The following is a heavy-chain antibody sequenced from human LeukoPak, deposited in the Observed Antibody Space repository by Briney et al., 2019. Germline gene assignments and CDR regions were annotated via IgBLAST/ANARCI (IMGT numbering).Heavy chain of an antibody. Sequence: SETLSLTCTVSGGSISSYYWSWIRQPPGKGLEWIGYIYYSGSTNYNPSLKSRVTISVDTSKNQFSLKLSSVTAADTAVYYCARVKRWLQFGAFDIWGQGTMVTVSS. CDR1: GGSISSYY. J-gene: IGHJ3*02. CDR3: ARVKRWLQFGAFDI. D-gene: IGHD5-24*01. V-gene: IGHV4-59*01. CDR2: IYYSGST.